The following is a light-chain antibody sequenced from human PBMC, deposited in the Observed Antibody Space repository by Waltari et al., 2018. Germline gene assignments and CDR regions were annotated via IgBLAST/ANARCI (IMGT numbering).Light chain of an antibody. Sequence: QSVFTQPPSVSAAPGQRVTISCSGGSSNIGSNYVSWYRQFPGTAPKLLIYENSERPSGIPGRFSGSKSGTSATLDITGLQAGDEADYYCGTWDSSLSGAVFGGGTHLTVL. V-gene: IGLV1-51*02. CDR2: ENS. J-gene: IGLJ7*01. CDR1: SSNIGSNY. CDR3: GTWDSSLSGAV.